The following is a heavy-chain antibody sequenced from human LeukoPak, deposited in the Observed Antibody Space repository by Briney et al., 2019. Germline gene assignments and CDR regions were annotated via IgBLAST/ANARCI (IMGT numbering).Heavy chain of an antibody. CDR1: GGSISSYY. V-gene: IGHV4-59*01. Sequence: PSGTLSLTCTVSGGSISSYYWSWIRQPPGKGLEWIGYIYYSGSTDYNPSLKSRVTISVDTSKNQFSLKLSSVTAADTAVYYCARAGPYSSGWQYVDYWGQGTLVTVSS. D-gene: IGHD6-19*01. CDR3: ARAGPYSSGWQYVDY. CDR2: IYYSGST. J-gene: IGHJ4*02.